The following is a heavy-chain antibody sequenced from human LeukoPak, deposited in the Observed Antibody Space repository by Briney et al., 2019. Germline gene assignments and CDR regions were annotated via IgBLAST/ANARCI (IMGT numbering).Heavy chain of an antibody. V-gene: IGHV1-69*05. D-gene: IGHD3-3*01. Sequence: ASVKVSCKASGGTFSSYAISWVRQAPGQGLEWMGGIIPIFGTANYAQKFQGRVTITTDESTSTAYMELSSLRSEDTAVYYCARGGCSSTSCSSPTLYDFWSGYRARHYYYMDVWGKGTTVTVSS. CDR2: IIPIFGTA. CDR1: GGTFSSYA. CDR3: ARGGCSSTSCSSPTLYDFWSGYRARHYYYMDV. J-gene: IGHJ6*03.